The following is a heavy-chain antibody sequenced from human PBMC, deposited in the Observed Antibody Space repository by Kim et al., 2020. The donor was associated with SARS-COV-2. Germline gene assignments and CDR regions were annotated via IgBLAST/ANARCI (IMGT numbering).Heavy chain of an antibody. D-gene: IGHD3-22*01. Sequence: GGSLRLSCAASGFPFSSYALSWVRQAPGKGLEWVSGLSGSGANTYYADSVKGRFTISRHNSKSMLYLWMTSLKVEDMAVYYCAKGDQTVLYYDRGYDSWGQGTLVTVSS. V-gene: IGHV3-23*01. CDR1: GFPFSSYA. CDR3: AKGDQTVLYYDRGYDS. J-gene: IGHJ4*02. CDR2: LSGSGANT.